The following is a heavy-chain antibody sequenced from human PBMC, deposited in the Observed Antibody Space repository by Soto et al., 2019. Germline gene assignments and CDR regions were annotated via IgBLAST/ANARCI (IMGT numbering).Heavy chain of an antibody. J-gene: IGHJ5*02. Sequence: SETLSLTCTVSGGSISDGYYWSWIRQHPGKGLEWIGSISDSGSTSYNPSLKSRLTISVDTSKNQFSLNLRSVTAADTAVYYCARRDRSGFSYWLDTWGQGTLVTAPQ. V-gene: IGHV4-31*03. CDR1: GGSISDGYY. CDR2: ISDSGST. D-gene: IGHD3-22*01. CDR3: ARRDRSGFSYWLDT.